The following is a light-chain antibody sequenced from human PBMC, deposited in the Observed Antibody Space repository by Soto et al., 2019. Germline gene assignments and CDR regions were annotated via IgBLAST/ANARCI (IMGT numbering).Light chain of an antibody. Sequence: EIVMLQSPVALSVSPGESAALSCRASQSVGRNFAWYQQRPGQAPRVLIYGTSTRATGVPARFSGSGSGTVFTLTITSLQSEDFAVCYCEQYNKWQYTFGQGTRLEIK. CDR3: EQYNKWQYT. V-gene: IGKV3-15*01. CDR1: QSVGRN. CDR2: GTS. J-gene: IGKJ2*01.